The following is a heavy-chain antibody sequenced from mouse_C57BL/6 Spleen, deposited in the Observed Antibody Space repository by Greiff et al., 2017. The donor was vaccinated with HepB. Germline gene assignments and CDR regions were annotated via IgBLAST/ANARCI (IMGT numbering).Heavy chain of an antibody. J-gene: IGHJ4*01. CDR3: ARGGNYYAMDY. V-gene: IGHV1-4*01. Sequence: ESGAELARPGASVKMSCKASGYTFTSYTMHWVKQRPGQGLEWIGYINPSSGYTKYNQKFKDKATLTADKSSSTAYMQLSSLTSEDSAVYYCARGGNYYAMDYWGQGTSVTVSS. CDR1: GYTFTSYT. CDR2: INPSSGYT.